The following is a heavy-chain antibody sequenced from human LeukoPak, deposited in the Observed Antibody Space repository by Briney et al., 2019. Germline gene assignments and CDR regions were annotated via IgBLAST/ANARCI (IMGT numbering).Heavy chain of an antibody. D-gene: IGHD1-7*01. V-gene: IGHV2-5*02. CDR1: GFSLSTSGVG. J-gene: IGHJ3*01. Sequence: SGPTLVEPTQTVTLTCTFSGFSLSTSGVGVGWVRQPPGKALEWLAFIYWDDDKRYSPSLRSRLTISKDTSKNLVVLTMINMDPVDTATYFCANRRAYGGNWNSGAFDLWGQGTHVTVSS. CDR2: IYWDDDK. CDR3: ANRRAYGGNWNSGAFDL.